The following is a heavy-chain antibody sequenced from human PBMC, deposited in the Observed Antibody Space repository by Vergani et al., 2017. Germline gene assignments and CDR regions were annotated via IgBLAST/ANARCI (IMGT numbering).Heavy chain of an antibody. CDR2: IYHSGST. CDR1: GGSISSSNW. J-gene: IGHJ3*02. D-gene: IGHD3-22*01. CDR3: AWSTNSSGYRRDDAFDI. V-gene: IGHV4-4*02. Sequence: QVQLQESGPGLVKPSGTLSLTCAVSGGSISSSNWWSWVRPPPGTGLEWFGEIYHSGSTNYNQFLKSRVTISVDKSKNQVSLNLSSVTAADTVVNYCAWSTNSSGYRRDDAFDIWGQGTMVTVSS.